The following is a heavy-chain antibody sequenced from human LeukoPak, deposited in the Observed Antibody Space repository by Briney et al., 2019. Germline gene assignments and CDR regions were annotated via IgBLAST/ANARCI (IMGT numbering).Heavy chain of an antibody. CDR1: GFPFDEYA. V-gene: IGHV3-9*01. CDR2: ISWNSGYI. D-gene: IGHD2-15*01. CDR3: VKGHCTSSSCFPNYYYYMDV. J-gene: IGHJ6*03. Sequence: GRSLRLSCAGSGFPFDEYAMHWVRHAPGKGLEWLSDISWNSGYIVYADCVKGRFTISRDNAKNLLFLQMSSLRAADTALYYCVKGHCTSSSCFPNYYYYMDVWGTGTTVT.